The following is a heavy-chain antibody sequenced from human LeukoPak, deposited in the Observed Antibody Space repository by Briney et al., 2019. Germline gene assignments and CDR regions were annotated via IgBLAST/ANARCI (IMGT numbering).Heavy chain of an antibody. CDR1: GFIFDDYG. CDR2: IDGAGSST. J-gene: IGHJ5*01. CDR3: ARGLQQTDS. V-gene: IGHV3-74*01. D-gene: IGHD2-15*01. Sequence: AGSLRLSCSASGFIFDDYGMSWVRQAPGKGLLWVSGIDGAGSSTTYADSVKGRFTVSRDNANNMLYLQMNSLRAEDTAVYYCARGLQQTDSWGQGTLVTVSS.